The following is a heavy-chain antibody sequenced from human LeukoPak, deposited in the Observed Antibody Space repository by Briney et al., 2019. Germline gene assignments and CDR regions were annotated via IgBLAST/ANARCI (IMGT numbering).Heavy chain of an antibody. Sequence: GGSLRLSCAASGFTFSSYSMNWVHQAPGKGLEWISYISSRSITKYYADSVKGRFTISRDNAKDSLDLQMNSLRVEDTAVYFCARMWGSSWSYFDYWGQGTLVTVSS. CDR1: GFTFSSYS. D-gene: IGHD6-13*01. V-gene: IGHV3-48*04. CDR3: ARMWGSSWSYFDY. CDR2: ISSRSITK. J-gene: IGHJ4*02.